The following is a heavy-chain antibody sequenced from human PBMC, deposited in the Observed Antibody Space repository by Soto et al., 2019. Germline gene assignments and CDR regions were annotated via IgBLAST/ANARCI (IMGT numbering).Heavy chain of an antibody. Sequence: VQLVQSGAEVKKPGASVKVSCKASGYTFTNNAIHWVRQAPGQRLEWLGWLTAGNSNREYSQKFQGSIIMTKDTSASTAYMELSSLISEDTAVYYCARGYDFVWGSYRSDAFDIWGQGTMVTVSS. CDR1: GYTFTNNA. D-gene: IGHD3-16*02. V-gene: IGHV1-3*01. CDR2: LTAGNSNR. J-gene: IGHJ3*02. CDR3: ARGYDFVWGSYRSDAFDI.